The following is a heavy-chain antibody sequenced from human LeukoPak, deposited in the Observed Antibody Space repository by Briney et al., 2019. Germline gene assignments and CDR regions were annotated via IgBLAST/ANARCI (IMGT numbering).Heavy chain of an antibody. Sequence: SETLSLTCTVSGGSISSYYWSWIRQPPGKGLEWIGYIYYSGSTNYNPSLKSRVTISVDTSKNQFSLKLSSVTAADTAVYYCARDQSYCSSTSCSYGNWFDPWGQGTLVTVSS. D-gene: IGHD2-2*01. J-gene: IGHJ5*02. CDR2: IYYSGST. V-gene: IGHV4-59*01. CDR1: GGSISSYY. CDR3: ARDQSYCSSTSCSYGNWFDP.